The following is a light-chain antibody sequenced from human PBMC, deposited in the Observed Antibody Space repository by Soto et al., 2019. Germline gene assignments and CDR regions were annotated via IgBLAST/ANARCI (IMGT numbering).Light chain of an antibody. CDR2: GSS. J-gene: IGKJ2*01. CDR1: QSVSNNY. Sequence: EVVLTQSPGTLSLSPGERATLSCRASQSVSNNYLAWYQQKPGQAPRLVIFGSSDRATGIPYRFSGSGSGTDFTLPISRLEPQDFEVYYCQQYSSSPPYTFGQGTNLEIK. CDR3: QQYSSSPPYT. V-gene: IGKV3-20*01.